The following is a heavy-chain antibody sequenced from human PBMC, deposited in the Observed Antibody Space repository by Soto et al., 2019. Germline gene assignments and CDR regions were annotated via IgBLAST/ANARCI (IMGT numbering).Heavy chain of an antibody. CDR3: AKDGQGYCISTSCSNWFDP. Sequence: QVQLVESGGGVVQPGRSPRLSCAASGFTFSSYGMHWVRQAPGKGLEWVAVISYDGSNKYYADSVKGRFTISRDNSKNTLYLQMNGLRAEDTAVYYCAKDGQGYCISTSCSNWFDPWGQGTLVTVSS. J-gene: IGHJ5*02. CDR1: GFTFSSYG. V-gene: IGHV3-30*18. CDR2: ISYDGSNK. D-gene: IGHD2-2*01.